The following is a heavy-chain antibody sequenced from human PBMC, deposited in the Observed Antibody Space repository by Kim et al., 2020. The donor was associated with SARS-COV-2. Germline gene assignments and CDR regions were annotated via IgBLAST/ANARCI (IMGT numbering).Heavy chain of an antibody. V-gene: IGHV3-30*18. CDR3: AKDMEVGYYDSSGYYVGVDY. D-gene: IGHD3-22*01. CDR1: GFTFSSYG. J-gene: IGHJ4*02. CDR2: ISYDGSNK. Sequence: GGSLRLSCAASGFTFSSYGMHWVRQAPGKGLEWVAVISYDGSNKYYADSVKGRFTISRDNSKNTLYLQMNSLRAEDTAVYYCAKDMEVGYYDSSGYYVGVDYWGQGTLVTVSS.